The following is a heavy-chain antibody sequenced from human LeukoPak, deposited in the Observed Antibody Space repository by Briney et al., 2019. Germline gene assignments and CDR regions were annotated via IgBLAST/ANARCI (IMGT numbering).Heavy chain of an antibody. J-gene: IGHJ3*02. D-gene: IGHD6-13*01. Sequence: TSETLSLTCAVYGGSFSGSYWTWIRQPPGKGLDWIGEINHGGSTNYNPSLKSRVTISVDTSKNQFSLKLRSATAADTAVYYCARDHSSSWYFVGAFDIWGQGTMVTVSS. V-gene: IGHV4-34*01. CDR1: GGSFSGSY. CDR3: ARDHSSSWYFVGAFDI. CDR2: INHGGST.